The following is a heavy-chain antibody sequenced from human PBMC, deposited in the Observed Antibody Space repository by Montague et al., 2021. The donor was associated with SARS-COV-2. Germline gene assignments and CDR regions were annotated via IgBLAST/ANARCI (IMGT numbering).Heavy chain of an antibody. CDR2: IYSSGSI. CDR3: ARNPGEYYGMDV. J-gene: IGHJ6*02. Sequence: SETLSLTCGVCASIRNYYWSWIRQSAGKGLEWIGRIYSSGSINYNPSLKTRITLSVDTSKNQLSLRLNSVTAADTAVYHCARNPGEYYGMDVWGQGTTVTVSS. CDR1: ASIRNYY. D-gene: IGHD3-16*01. V-gene: IGHV4-59*10.